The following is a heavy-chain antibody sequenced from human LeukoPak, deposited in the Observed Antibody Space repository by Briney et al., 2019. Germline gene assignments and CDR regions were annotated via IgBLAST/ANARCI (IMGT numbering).Heavy chain of an antibody. CDR1: GFTFSTYA. CDR3: VKAYTTSGTYLES. Sequence: QSGGSLRLSCTASGFTFSTYAMGWARQAPGKGLEWVSGIGGNGVDTYYADSAKGRFTISRDNSKNTVYLQMNSLRAEDTALYYCVKAYTTSGTYLESWGQGTLVTVSS. CDR2: IGGNGVDT. J-gene: IGHJ4*02. D-gene: IGHD2-2*02. V-gene: IGHV3-23*01.